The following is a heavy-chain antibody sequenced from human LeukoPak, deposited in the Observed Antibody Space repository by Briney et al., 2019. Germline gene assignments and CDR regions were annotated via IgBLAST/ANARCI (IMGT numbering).Heavy chain of an antibody. V-gene: IGHV4-4*07. CDR2: IYTSGNT. Sequence: PSETLSHTCTVSGGSISSYYWNWIRQPAGKGLEWIGHIYTSGNTNYNPSLKSRVTMSGDTSKNQFSLKLSSVTAADTAVYYCARGSSDFWSGYSSYFDYWGQGTLVTVSS. CDR1: GGSISSYY. CDR3: ARGSSDFWSGYSSYFDY. D-gene: IGHD3-3*01. J-gene: IGHJ4*02.